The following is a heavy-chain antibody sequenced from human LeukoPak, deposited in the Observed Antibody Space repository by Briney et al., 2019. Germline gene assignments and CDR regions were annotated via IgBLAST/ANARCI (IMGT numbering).Heavy chain of an antibody. CDR2: IWYDGSNK. V-gene: IGHV3-33*01. J-gene: IGHJ4*02. Sequence: PGRSLRLSCAASGFTFSSYGMHWVRQAPGKGLEWVAVIWYDGSNKYYADSVKGRFTISRDNSKNTLYLQMNSLRAEDTAVYYCARDRSSLYRSSWYGFDYWGQGTLVTVSS. CDR3: ARDRSSLYRSSWYGFDY. CDR1: GFTFSSYG. D-gene: IGHD6-13*01.